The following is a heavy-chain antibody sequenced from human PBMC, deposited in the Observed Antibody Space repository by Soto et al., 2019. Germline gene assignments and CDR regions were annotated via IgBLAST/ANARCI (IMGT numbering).Heavy chain of an antibody. CDR1: GFTFSSYA. D-gene: IGHD1-20*01. Sequence: GGSLRLSCAASGFTFSSYAMSWVRQAPGKGLEWVSAISGSGGSTYYADSVKGRFTISRDNSKNTLYLQMNSLRAEDTAVYYCAKIFRPGRYITGTEYWGKLYYYYGMDVWGQGTTVTVSS. CDR3: AKIFRPGRYITGTEYWGKLYYYYGMDV. V-gene: IGHV3-23*01. J-gene: IGHJ6*02. CDR2: ISGSGGST.